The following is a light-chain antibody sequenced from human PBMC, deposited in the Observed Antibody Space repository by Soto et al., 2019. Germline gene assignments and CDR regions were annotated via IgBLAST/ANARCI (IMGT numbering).Light chain of an antibody. J-gene: IGKJ1*01. CDR3: QHYNSYSEA. CDR1: QTISSW. CDR2: KAS. V-gene: IGKV1-5*03. Sequence: DIQMTQSPSTLSGSVGDRVTIPCRASQTISSWLAWYQQKPGKAPKILIYKASTLKSGVPSRFRGSGSGTECTLTISRLQPDDFETYYCQHYNSYSEAFGQGTKVDIK.